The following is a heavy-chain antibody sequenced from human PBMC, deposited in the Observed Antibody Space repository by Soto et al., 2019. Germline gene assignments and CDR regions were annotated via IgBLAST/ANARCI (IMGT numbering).Heavy chain of an antibody. CDR2: MNPNSGNT. V-gene: IGHV1-8*01. Sequence: ASVKVSCKASGYTFASYDINWVRQATGQGLEWKGWMNPNSGNTGYAQKFQGRVTMTRNTSISTAYMELSSLRSEDTAVYYCARVEVYIWGRYLKIRLGAFDIWGEGTLVTVSS. D-gene: IGHD3-16*02. J-gene: IGHJ3*02. CDR3: ARVEVYIWGRYLKIRLGAFDI. CDR1: GYTFASYD.